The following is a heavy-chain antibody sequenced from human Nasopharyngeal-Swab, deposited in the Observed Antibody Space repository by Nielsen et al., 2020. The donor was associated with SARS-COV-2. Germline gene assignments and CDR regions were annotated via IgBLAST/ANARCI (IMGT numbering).Heavy chain of an antibody. CDR2: VSYSGTA. CDR1: GASISGSINY. CDR3: ARDESGDYLGLPFDY. D-gene: IGHD4-17*01. J-gene: IGHJ4*02. Sequence: SETLSLTCTVSGASISGSINYWGWIRQSPQKGLEWIGTVSYSGTANYNPSLNSRVTISVDTSKNQFSLKLISVTAADTAVYYCARDESGDYLGLPFDYWGQGTLVTVSS. V-gene: IGHV4-39*07.